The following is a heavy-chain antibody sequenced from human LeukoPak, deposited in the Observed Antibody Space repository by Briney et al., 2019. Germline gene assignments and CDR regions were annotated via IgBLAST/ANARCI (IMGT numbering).Heavy chain of an antibody. V-gene: IGHV1-46*03. CDR2: IFSDGST. J-gene: IGHJ4*02. D-gene: IGHD3-22*01. CDR3: AREGSGYSDPSGYNFDH. CDR1: GYTFTKYY. Sequence: GASVKVSCKASGYTFTKYYMHWVRQAPGQGFEWMSIIFSDGSTSYAQKFQGRVTMTRDTSTSTVYMELTSLTSQDTAVYYCAREGSGYSDPSGYNFDHWGQGTLVTVSS.